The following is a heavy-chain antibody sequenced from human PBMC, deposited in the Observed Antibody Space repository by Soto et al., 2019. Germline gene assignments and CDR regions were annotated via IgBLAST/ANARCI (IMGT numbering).Heavy chain of an antibody. J-gene: IGHJ4*02. D-gene: IGHD2-15*01. CDR1: GGTFGNSG. CDR3: ARAPLLPAEALPENYFGD. Sequence: QVQLVQSGAEVKKPGSSLKVSCKASGGTFGNSGVSWVRQAPGQGPEWMGGIIPIFDTTNYAQKFQGRVTISAEDSTRYLELSSLRSEDTAVYYCARAPLLPAEALPENYFGDWGQGTQVTVSS. V-gene: IGHV1-69*01. CDR2: IIPIFDTT.